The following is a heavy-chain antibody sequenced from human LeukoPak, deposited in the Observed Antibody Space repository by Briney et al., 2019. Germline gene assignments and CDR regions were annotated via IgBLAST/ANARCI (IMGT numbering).Heavy chain of an antibody. CDR2: ISYDGANK. CDR1: GFTFKKYD. J-gene: IGHJ4*02. Sequence: GRSLRLSCVASGFTFKKYDLHWVRQAPGKGLEWLAVISYDGANKYCADSAKGRFTISRDNSKNTLYLQMNSLRAEDTAVYYCAKGDFMITFGGVIVFWGQGTLVTVSS. V-gene: IGHV3-30*04. D-gene: IGHD3-16*02. CDR3: AKGDFMITFGGVIVF.